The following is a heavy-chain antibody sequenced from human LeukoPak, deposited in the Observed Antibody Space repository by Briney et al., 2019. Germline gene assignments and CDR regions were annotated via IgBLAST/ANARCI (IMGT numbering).Heavy chain of an antibody. CDR1: GYTFTTYW. CDR3: SRVTGYDRWFDP. D-gene: IGHD3-9*01. Sequence: PGESLKISCNVSGYTFTTYWIGWVRQMPGEGLEWNGIIYTGDSDTRYSPSFQGHVTISADQSISTAYLQWSRLNASATAMYYCSRVTGYDRWFDPWGQGTLVTVSS. CDR2: IYTGDSDT. V-gene: IGHV5-51*03. J-gene: IGHJ5*02.